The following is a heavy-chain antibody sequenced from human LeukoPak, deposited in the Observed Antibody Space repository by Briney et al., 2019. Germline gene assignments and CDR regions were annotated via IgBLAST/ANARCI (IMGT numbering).Heavy chain of an antibody. CDR3: ARDLSISMQQLLDNWFDP. J-gene: IGHJ5*02. V-gene: IGHV1-46*01. Sequence: ASVKVSCKASGYTFTTYGFSWVRQAPGQGLEWMGIINPSGGSTSYAQKFQGRVTMTRDMSTSTVYMELSSLRSEDTAVYYCARDLSISMQQLLDNWFDPWGQGTLVTVSS. CDR1: GYTFTTYG. D-gene: IGHD6-13*01. CDR2: INPSGGST.